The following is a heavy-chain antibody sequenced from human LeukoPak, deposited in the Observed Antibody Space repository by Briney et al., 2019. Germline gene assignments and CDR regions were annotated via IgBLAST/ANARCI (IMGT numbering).Heavy chain of an antibody. D-gene: IGHD2-2*01. CDR2: IYHAGST. V-gene: IGHV4-30-2*06. Sequence: TTSQTLSLTCTVSGGSISSGGFYWGWIRQSPGKGLEWIGYIYHAGSTYYNPSLKSRVTISVDRPENQFSLRLNSVTAADTAVYYCARGRRPAAGGLVFDYWGQGTLVTVSS. CDR1: GGSISSGGFY. CDR3: ARGRRPAAGGLVFDY. J-gene: IGHJ4*02.